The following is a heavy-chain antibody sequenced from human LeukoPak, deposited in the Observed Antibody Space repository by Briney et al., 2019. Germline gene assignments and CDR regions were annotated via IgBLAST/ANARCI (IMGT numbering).Heavy chain of an antibody. J-gene: IGHJ5*02. CDR1: GGSISSSSYY. CDR2: IYYSGST. D-gene: IGHD2-15*01. Sequence: SETLSLTCTVSGGSISSSSYYWGWIRQPPGKGLEWIGSIYYSGSTYYNPSLKSRVTISVDTSKSQFSLKLSSVTAADTAVYYCARHIIVDNWFDPWGQGTLVTVSS. CDR3: ARHIIVDNWFDP. V-gene: IGHV4-39*01.